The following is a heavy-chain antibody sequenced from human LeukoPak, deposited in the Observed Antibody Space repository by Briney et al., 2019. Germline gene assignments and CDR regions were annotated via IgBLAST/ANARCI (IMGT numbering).Heavy chain of an antibody. CDR2: IIPIFGTA. CDR1: GYTFTSYA. V-gene: IGHV1-69*13. D-gene: IGHD1-26*01. Sequence: ASVKVSCKASGYTFTSYAISWVRQAPGQGLEWMGGIIPIFGTANYAQKFQGRVTITADESTSTAYMELSSLRSEDTAVYYCASRYSGSYYDYYGMDVWGQGTTVTVSS. J-gene: IGHJ6*02. CDR3: ASRYSGSYYDYYGMDV.